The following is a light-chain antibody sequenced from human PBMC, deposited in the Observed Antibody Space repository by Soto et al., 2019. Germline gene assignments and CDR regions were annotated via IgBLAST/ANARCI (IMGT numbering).Light chain of an antibody. Sequence: DIQMTQSPSTLSASVGDRVTITCRASQSINNWLAWYQRKPGKAPKLLIYDAPNLESGVPSRFSGSGSGTEFTLTISSLQPDDFATYYCQQYNSYPETFGQGTKVEIK. CDR2: DAP. CDR1: QSINNW. V-gene: IGKV1-5*01. J-gene: IGKJ1*01. CDR3: QQYNSYPET.